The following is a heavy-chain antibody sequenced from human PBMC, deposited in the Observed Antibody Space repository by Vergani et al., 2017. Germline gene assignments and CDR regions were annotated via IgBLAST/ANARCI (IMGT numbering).Heavy chain of an antibody. CDR2: INHSGST. CDR3: ARGHVPYRYDFWIGYYHYFDY. V-gene: IGHV4-34*01. D-gene: IGHD3-3*01. CDR1: GGSFSGYY. J-gene: IGHJ4*02. Sequence: QVQLQQWGAGLLKPSETLSLTCAVYGGSFSGYYWSWIRQPPGKGLEWIGEINHSGSTNYNPSLKSRVTISVDTSKNQFSLKLSSVTAADTAVYYCARGHVPYRYDFWIGYYHYFDYWGQGTLVTVSS.